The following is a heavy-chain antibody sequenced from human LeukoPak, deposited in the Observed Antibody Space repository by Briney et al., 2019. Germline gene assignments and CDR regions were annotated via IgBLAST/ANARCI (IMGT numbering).Heavy chain of an antibody. Sequence: SETLSLTCTVSGGSISTGNWWSWVRQSPDKGLEWIGEIYHSGSSNYNPSLKSRVTMSIDNSKHHFSLSLTSVTAADTAVYYCAREGSRRLYMDVWGRGTTVTVSS. D-gene: IGHD6-25*01. CDR1: GGSISTGNW. CDR3: AREGSRRLYMDV. CDR2: IYHSGSS. V-gene: IGHV4-4*02. J-gene: IGHJ6*03.